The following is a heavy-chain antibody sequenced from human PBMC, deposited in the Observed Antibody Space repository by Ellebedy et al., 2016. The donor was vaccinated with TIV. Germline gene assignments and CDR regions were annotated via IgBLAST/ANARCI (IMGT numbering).Heavy chain of an antibody. D-gene: IGHD4/OR15-4a*01. CDR1: GYTLTEVT. J-gene: IGHJ5*02. Sequence: SVKVSXKVSGYTLTEVTIHWVRQAPGQGLEWMGGIIPIFGTANYAQNFQGRVTITADESTSTSYMELSSLRSEDTAVYYCAKEGANVGFDPWGQGTLVTVSS. CDR3: AKEGANVGFDP. CDR2: IIPIFGTA. V-gene: IGHV1-69*13.